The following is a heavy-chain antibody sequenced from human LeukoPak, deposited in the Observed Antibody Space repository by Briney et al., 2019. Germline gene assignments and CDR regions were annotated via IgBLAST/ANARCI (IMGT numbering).Heavy chain of an antibody. CDR3: AARYSYGYGAVYYFDY. CDR2: ISSSSSYI. D-gene: IGHD5-18*01. J-gene: IGHJ4*02. Sequence: GGSLRLSCAASGFTFSSYSMNWVRQAPGKGLEWVSSISSSSSYIYYADSVKGRFTISRDNAKNSLYLQMNSLRAEDTAVYYCAARYSYGYGAVYYFDYWGQGTLVTVSS. V-gene: IGHV3-21*01. CDR1: GFTFSSYS.